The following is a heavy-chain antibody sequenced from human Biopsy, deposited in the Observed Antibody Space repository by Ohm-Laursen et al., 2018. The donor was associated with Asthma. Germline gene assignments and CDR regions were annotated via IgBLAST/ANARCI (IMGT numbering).Heavy chain of an antibody. CDR1: GFSFSNFA. V-gene: IGHV3-30*01. CDR2: ISKDASTQ. CDR3: VRDGTDDAFDI. Sequence: SLRLSCAAAGFSFSNFAIHWARQAPGKGLEWVGVISKDASTQDYADSVKGRFTMARDNSKNTLDLQMNSLREEDTAVYYCVRDGTDDAFDIWGQGTVVSVSS. J-gene: IGHJ3*02. D-gene: IGHD1-1*01.